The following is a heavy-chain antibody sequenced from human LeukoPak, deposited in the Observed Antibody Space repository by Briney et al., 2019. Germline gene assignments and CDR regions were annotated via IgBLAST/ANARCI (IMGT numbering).Heavy chain of an antibody. V-gene: IGHV4-34*01. CDR1: GGSFSGYY. J-gene: IGHJ6*03. CDR2: INHSGST. Sequence: PSETLSLTCAVYGGSFSGYYWSWIRQPPGKGLEWIGEINHSGSTNYNPSLKSRVTISVGTSKNQFSLKLSSVTAADTAVYYCARGIRYSGYDYYYYYMDVWGKGTTVTVSS. D-gene: IGHD5-12*01. CDR3: ARGIRYSGYDYYYYYMDV.